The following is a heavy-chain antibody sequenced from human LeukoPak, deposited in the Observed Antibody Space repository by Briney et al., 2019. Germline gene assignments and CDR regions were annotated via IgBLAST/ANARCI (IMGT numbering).Heavy chain of an antibody. CDR3: ARVGVDYSGNIIKYFFDY. CDR1: GGSISSSTYY. V-gene: IGHV4-61*05. J-gene: IGHJ4*02. CDR2: IYYSGSA. Sequence: PSETLSLICTVSGGSISSSTYYWGWIRQPPGKGLEWIGNIYYSGSANYNPSLKSRVTISVDTSKNQFSLKLSPVTAADTAVYYCARVGVDYSGNIIKYFFDYWGQGTLVTVSS. D-gene: IGHD4-23*01.